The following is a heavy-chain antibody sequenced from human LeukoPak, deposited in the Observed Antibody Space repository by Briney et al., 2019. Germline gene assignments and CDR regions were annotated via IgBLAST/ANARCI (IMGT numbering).Heavy chain of an antibody. CDR3: ARAYSSNWYDY. CDR2: ITSSYNT. V-gene: IGHV3-23*01. D-gene: IGHD6-19*01. J-gene: IGHJ5*01. Sequence: TGGSLRLSCAASGFTFSNYAMDWVRQAPGKGLEWVSTITSSYNTYYTDSVKGRFTISRDNSQNTLYLQMSSLTADDAAVYHCARAYSSNWYDYWGQGTLVTVSS. CDR1: GFTFSNYA.